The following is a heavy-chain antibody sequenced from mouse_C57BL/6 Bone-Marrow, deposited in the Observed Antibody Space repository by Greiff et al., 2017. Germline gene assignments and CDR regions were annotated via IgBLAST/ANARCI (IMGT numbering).Heavy chain of an antibody. D-gene: IGHD2-3*01. CDR1: GYTFTSYW. CDR3: AKGKRELYDGYLKNYFDY. Sequence: QVQLQQPVAELVRPGTSVKLSCKASGYTFTSYWMHWVKKRPGQGLEWIGVIDPSDSSTNYNQKFKGKATLAVDKSSSTAYMQLSSLTSEDSAVYYCAKGKRELYDGYLKNYFDYWGQGTTLTVSS. J-gene: IGHJ2*01. V-gene: IGHV1-59*01. CDR2: IDPSDSST.